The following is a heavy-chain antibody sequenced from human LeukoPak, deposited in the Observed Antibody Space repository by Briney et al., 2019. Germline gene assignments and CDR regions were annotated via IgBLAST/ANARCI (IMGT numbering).Heavy chain of an antibody. CDR2: ISGSGGST. CDR1: GFTFSSYA. J-gene: IGHJ5*02. D-gene: IGHD3-10*01. V-gene: IGHV3-23*01. CDR3: AKSLVRGVIGNWFDP. Sequence: GGSLRLSCAASGFTFSSYAMSGVRQAPGKGLEWVSAISGSGGSTYYADSVKGRFTISRDNSKNTLYLQMNSLRAEDTAVYYCAKSLVRGVIGNWFDPWGQGTLVTVSS.